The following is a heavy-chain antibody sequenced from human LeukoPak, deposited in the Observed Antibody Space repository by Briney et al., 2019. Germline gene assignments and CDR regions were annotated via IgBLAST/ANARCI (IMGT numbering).Heavy chain of an antibody. V-gene: IGHV4-59*01. CDR3: ARGRYSPDY. CDR1: GGSISSYY. D-gene: IGHD1-1*01. CDR2: IYYTGST. J-gene: IGHJ4*02. Sequence: PSETLSLTCTVSGGSISSYYWSWIRQPPGKGLEWIGYIYYTGSTKYNPFLKSRVTISVDTSKNQFSLKLSSVTAADTAVYYCARGRYSPDYWGQGTLVTVSS.